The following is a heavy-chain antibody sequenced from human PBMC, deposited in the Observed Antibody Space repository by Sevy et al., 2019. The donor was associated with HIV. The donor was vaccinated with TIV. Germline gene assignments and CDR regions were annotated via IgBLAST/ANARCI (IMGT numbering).Heavy chain of an antibody. D-gene: IGHD6-13*01. Sequence: ASVKVSCKASGYTFTTYAITWVRQAPGEGLEWMGWISVNNGNRNYAQKVQDRVTMTTDTSTNTAYMELRSLRSDDTAMYYYARVVMSSSWPCFDYWGQGTLVTVSS. J-gene: IGHJ4*02. CDR1: GYTFTTYA. CDR2: ISVNNGNR. CDR3: ARVVMSSSWPCFDY. V-gene: IGHV1-18*01.